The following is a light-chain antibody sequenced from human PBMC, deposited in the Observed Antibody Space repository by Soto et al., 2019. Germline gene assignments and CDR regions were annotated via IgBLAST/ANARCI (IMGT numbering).Light chain of an antibody. J-gene: IGLJ1*01. V-gene: IGLV2-14*01. CDR1: SSDVGSYDF. CDR3: SSYSSSPVRYV. Sequence: QSVLTQPASVSGSPGQSITMSCTGTSSDVGSYDFVSWYQQHPGKAPKLLIYEVSNRPSGVSARFSVSKSDNTASLPVSGLQAADEADYLCSSYSSSPVRYVFGSGTKLTVL. CDR2: EVS.